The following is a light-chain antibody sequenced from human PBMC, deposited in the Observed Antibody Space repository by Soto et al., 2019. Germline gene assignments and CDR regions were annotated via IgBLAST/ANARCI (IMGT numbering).Light chain of an antibody. CDR3: QHYGSSPGT. Sequence: EVVLTQSPGTLSLSPGERATLSCRASQSVSSTSLAWYQQKPGQAPRLLIYGASSRATGVPDRFSGSGSGTDFTLPSSRLEPEDFAVYYCQHYGSSPGTFGRGTKVEIK. J-gene: IGKJ1*01. CDR2: GAS. CDR1: QSVSSTS. V-gene: IGKV3-20*01.